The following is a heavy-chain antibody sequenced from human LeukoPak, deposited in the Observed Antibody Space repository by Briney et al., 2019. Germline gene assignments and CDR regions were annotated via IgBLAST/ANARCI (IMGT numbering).Heavy chain of an antibody. V-gene: IGHV3-21*01. D-gene: IGHD1-1*01. Sequence: RGSLRLSCAASGFTFSSYSMNWVRQAPGKGLEWVSSISSSSSYKYYTDSVKGRFTISRDNAKNSLYLQMNSLRAEDTAVYYCARSAAGTYYWGQGTLVTVSS. CDR2: ISSSSSYK. J-gene: IGHJ4*02. CDR1: GFTFSSYS. CDR3: ARSAAGTYY.